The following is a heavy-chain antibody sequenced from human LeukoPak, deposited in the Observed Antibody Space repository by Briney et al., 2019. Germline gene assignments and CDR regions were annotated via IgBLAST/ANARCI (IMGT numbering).Heavy chain of an antibody. D-gene: IGHD2-15*01. J-gene: IGHJ4*02. Sequence: PGGSLRLSCAASGFTFSSYWMSWVRQAPGKGLEWVANIKQDGSEKYYVDSVKGRLTISRDNAKNSLYLQMNSLRAEDTAVYYCARDHKRYCSGGSCEGYWGQGTLVTVSS. CDR2: IKQDGSEK. CDR1: GFTFSSYW. V-gene: IGHV3-7*01. CDR3: ARDHKRYCSGGSCEGY.